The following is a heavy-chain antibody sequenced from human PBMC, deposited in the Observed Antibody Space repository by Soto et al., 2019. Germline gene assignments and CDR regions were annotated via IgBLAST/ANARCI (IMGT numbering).Heavy chain of an antibody. CDR1: GFTFSDYY. CDR2: ISSSGSTI. CDR3: ASVDYDSSGYPLTVDY. D-gene: IGHD3-22*01. V-gene: IGHV3-11*01. J-gene: IGHJ4*02. Sequence: GGSLRLSCAASGFTFSDYYMSWIRQAPGKGLEWVSYISSSGSTIYYADSVKGRFTISRDNAKNSLYLQMNSLRAEDTAVYYCASVDYDSSGYPLTVDYWGQRTLVTVSS.